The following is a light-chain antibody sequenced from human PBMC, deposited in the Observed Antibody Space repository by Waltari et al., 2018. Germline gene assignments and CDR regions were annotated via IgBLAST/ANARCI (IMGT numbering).Light chain of an antibody. V-gene: IGLV1-36*01. J-gene: IGLJ2*01. CDR1: SPNIGNNA. CDR3: AAWDDSLNERI. CDR2: SDD. Sequence: QSVLTQPPSVSEAPRQRVTISCSGSSPNIGNNAVNWYQQLPGKAPKLLIYSDDLLPSGVSDRFAGSKSGTSASLAISGLQSEDDADYYCAAWDDSLNERIFGGGTKLTVL.